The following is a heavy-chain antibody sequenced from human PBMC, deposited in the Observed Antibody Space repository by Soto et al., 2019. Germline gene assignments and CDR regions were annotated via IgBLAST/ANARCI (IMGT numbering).Heavy chain of an antibody. CDR2: IYPGDSDS. CDR3: ARDHSLGGYSYGKFDC. J-gene: IGHJ4*02. V-gene: IGHV5-51*01. CDR1: GYSFSNSW. D-gene: IGHD5-18*01. Sequence: GESLKISCKGSGYSFSNSWIAWVRQMPGKGLEWMGIIYPGDSDSRYSPSFQGQVSISADKSINTLYLQMNRLRAEDTAVYYCARDHSLGGYSYGKFDCWGQGTLVTVSS.